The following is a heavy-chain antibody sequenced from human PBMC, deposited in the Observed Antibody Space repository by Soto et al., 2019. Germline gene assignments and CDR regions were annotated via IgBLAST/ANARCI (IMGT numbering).Heavy chain of an antibody. CDR1: GFTFSSYA. Sequence: GGSLRLSCAASGFTFSSYAMSWVRQAPGKGLEWVSAISGSGGSTYYADSVKGRFTISRDNSKNTLYLQMNSLRAEDTAVYYCAKDPMALNYYGSGSYYNALNFDYWGQGTLVTVSS. D-gene: IGHD3-10*01. V-gene: IGHV3-23*01. CDR2: ISGSGGST. J-gene: IGHJ4*02. CDR3: AKDPMALNYYGSGSYYNALNFDY.